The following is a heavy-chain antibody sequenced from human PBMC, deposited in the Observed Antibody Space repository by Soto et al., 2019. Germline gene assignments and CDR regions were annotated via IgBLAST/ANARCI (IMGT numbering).Heavy chain of an antibody. J-gene: IGHJ4*01. Sequence: QVQLQQSGPGLVKPSQTLSLTCAITGDSVSSNSAGWSWVRQSPSRGLEWLGRTYYMSKWYYEYAVSVRGRITINPDTSTNQYSLQLNSVTPEDTAVYFCARGEQYSGRIFDDWGQGTLVTVSS. CDR3: ARGEQYSGRIFDD. D-gene: IGHD1-26*01. CDR1: GDSVSSNSAG. CDR2: TYYMSKWYY. V-gene: IGHV6-1*01.